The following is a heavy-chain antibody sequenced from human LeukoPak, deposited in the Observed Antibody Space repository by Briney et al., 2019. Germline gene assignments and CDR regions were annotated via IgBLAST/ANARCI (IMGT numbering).Heavy chain of an antibody. V-gene: IGHV4-30-4*01. CDR2: VYYSGST. Sequence: SQTLSLTCTVSGVSLSIVDYYWSWIRQPPGKGLEWIGYVYYSGSTNYNPSLKSRVTISVDTSKNQFSLKLSSVTAADTAVYYCARLGSHHDYWGQGTLVTVSS. CDR1: GVSLSIVDYY. J-gene: IGHJ4*02. CDR3: ARLGSHHDY.